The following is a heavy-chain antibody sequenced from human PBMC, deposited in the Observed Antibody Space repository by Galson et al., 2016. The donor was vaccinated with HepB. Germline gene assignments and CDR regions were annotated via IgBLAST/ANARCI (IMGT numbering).Heavy chain of an antibody. Sequence: ETLSLTCTVSSGSIRSSSHYWGWIRQLPGKGLEWIGSIFYTGNTDYNSSLKSRITMSVDTSENQLSLNLSSVTAADTAVYYCARGGYSYGYPHYFDSWGQGTLVTVSS. J-gene: IGHJ4*02. CDR2: IFYTGNT. CDR1: SGSIRSSSHY. D-gene: IGHD5-18*01. CDR3: ARGGYSYGYPHYFDS. V-gene: IGHV4-39*07.